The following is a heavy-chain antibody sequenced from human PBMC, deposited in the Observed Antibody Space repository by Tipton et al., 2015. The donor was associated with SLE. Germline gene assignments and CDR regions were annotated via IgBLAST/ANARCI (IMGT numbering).Heavy chain of an antibody. Sequence: TLSLTCTASGGSISSYYWSWIRQPPGKGLEWIGYIYYSGSTNYNPSLKSRVTISVDTSKNQFSLKLSSVTAADTAVYYCARDVSSGWYFDLWGRGTLVTVSS. CDR3: ARDVSSGWYFDL. J-gene: IGHJ2*01. CDR1: GGSISSYY. CDR2: IYYSGST. D-gene: IGHD6-19*01. V-gene: IGHV4-59*01.